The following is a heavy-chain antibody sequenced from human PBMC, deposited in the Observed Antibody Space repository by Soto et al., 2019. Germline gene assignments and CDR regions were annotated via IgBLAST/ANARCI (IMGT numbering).Heavy chain of an antibody. J-gene: IGHJ6*03. CDR2: IIPILGIA. CDR3: AREVDQVSTTLYYYYYYMDV. CDR1: GGTFSSYT. D-gene: IGHD5-12*01. V-gene: IGHV1-69*04. Sequence: GASVKVSCKASGGTFSSYTISWVRQAPGQGLEWMGRIIPILGIANYAQKFQGRVTITADKSTSTAYMELSSLRSEDTAVYYCAREVDQVSTTLYYYYYYMDVWGKGTTVTVSS.